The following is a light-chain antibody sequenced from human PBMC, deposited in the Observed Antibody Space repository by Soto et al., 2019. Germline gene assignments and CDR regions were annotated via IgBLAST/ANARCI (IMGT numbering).Light chain of an antibody. CDR3: QQYNNWPWT. CDR2: GAS. Sequence: EIVMTKSPATLSVSPGDRATLSCRASQSVSSNLAWYQQKPGQAPRLLIYGASPRATGIAARFSGSGSGTEFTLTISSLQSEDFAVYYCQQYNNWPWTFGQGTKVEIK. J-gene: IGKJ1*01. V-gene: IGKV3-15*01. CDR1: QSVSSN.